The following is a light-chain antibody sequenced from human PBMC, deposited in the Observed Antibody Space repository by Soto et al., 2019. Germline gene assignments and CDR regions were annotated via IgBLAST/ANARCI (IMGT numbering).Light chain of an antibody. V-gene: IGKV3-15*01. CDR2: GAS. J-gene: IGKJ1*01. Sequence: EIVMTQSPATLSVSSGERATPSCRASQSVSSNLAWYQQKPGQAPRLLIYGASTRATGIPARFSGSGSGTEFTLTISSLQSEDFAVYYCQQYNNWPSWTFGQGTKVDIK. CDR3: QQYNNWPSWT. CDR1: QSVSSN.